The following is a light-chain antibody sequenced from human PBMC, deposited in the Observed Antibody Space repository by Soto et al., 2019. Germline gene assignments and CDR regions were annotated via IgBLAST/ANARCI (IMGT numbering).Light chain of an antibody. CDR1: QSVSHRY. J-gene: IGKJ4*01. Sequence: EIVLTQSPGTLSLSPGERATLSCRASQSVSHRYLAWYQQEPGQAPRLLIHGVSTRATGIPDRFSGSGSGTDVTLTISRREPEDCAVYYCQQYGSSPLSFGGGTKVEIK. V-gene: IGKV3-20*01. CDR3: QQYGSSPLS. CDR2: GVS.